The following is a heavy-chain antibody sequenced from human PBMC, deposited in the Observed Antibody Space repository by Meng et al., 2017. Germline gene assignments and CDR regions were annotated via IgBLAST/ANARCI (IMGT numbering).Heavy chain of an antibody. CDR3: ARGSYSFDS. CDR1: GDSVSSNSAA. CDR2: AYYRSKWYH. D-gene: IGHD1-26*01. V-gene: IGHV6-1*01. Sequence: QIQLQQSGPGLVKPSQTVSLICAISGDSVSSNSAAMNWIRQSPSRGLEWLGRAYYRSKWYHDYAESVKSRISIDPDTSKNQFSLQLRSVTPEDSAVYYCARGSYSFDSWGQRTLVTVSS. J-gene: IGHJ4*02.